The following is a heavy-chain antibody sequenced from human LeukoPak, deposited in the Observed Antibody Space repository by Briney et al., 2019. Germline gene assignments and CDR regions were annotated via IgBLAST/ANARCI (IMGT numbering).Heavy chain of an antibody. CDR1: GFTFSSHG. D-gene: IGHD2-2*01. CDR3: ARDAGYCSRTSCYYGMDA. V-gene: IGHV3-33*01. Sequence: PGGSLRLSCAASGFTFSSHGMHWVRQAPGKGPEWVAVIWYDGTNKNYADSVKGRFTISRDNSKYTVYLQMNSLRAEDTAVYYCARDAGYCSRTSCYYGMDAWGQGTTVTVSS. J-gene: IGHJ6*02. CDR2: IWYDGTNK.